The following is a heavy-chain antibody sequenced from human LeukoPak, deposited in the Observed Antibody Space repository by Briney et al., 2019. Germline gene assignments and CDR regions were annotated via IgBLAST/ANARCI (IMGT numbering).Heavy chain of an antibody. D-gene: IGHD3-10*01. CDR2: MYYSGST. J-gene: IGHJ5*02. CDR1: GGSVSSTNYY. CDR3: ARRSEINPYGSRTYLSWFDP. V-gene: IGHV4-39*01. Sequence: PSETLSLTCSVSGGSVSSTNYYWGWIRQPPGKGLEWMGDMYYSGSTYYNPSLKSRVTISLDTSKNQFSLKLSSVTAADTAVYYCARRSEINPYGSRTYLSWFDPWGQGTLVTVSS.